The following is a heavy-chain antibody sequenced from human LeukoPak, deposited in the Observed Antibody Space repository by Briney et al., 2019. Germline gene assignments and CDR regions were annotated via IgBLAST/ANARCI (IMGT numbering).Heavy chain of an antibody. Sequence: GGSLRLSCAASGLTFNSYDLSWVRQAPGKGLDWASGITGSGGSAFYADSVKGRFTISRDNSKSTLYLQMNSLRAEDTAVYYCAKVSWSASDRHCWGQGTLVTVSS. CDR3: AKVSWSASDRHC. CDR2: ITGSGGSA. J-gene: IGHJ4*02. V-gene: IGHV3-23*01. D-gene: IGHD3-3*01. CDR1: GLTFNSYD.